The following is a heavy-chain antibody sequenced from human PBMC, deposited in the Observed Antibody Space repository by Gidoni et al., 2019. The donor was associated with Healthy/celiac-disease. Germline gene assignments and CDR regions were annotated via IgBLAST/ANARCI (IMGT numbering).Heavy chain of an antibody. CDR3: ARRDYYDSSGRLSWFDP. V-gene: IGHV4-39*01. Sequence: QLQLQESGPGLVKPSETLSLTCTVSGGSISSSSYYWGWIRPPPGKGLEWIGSIYYSGSTYYNPSLKSRVTISVDTSKNQFSLKLSSVTAADTAVYYCARRDYYDSSGRLSWFDPWGQGTLVTVSS. CDR1: GGSISSSSYY. J-gene: IGHJ5*02. CDR2: IYYSGST. D-gene: IGHD3-22*01.